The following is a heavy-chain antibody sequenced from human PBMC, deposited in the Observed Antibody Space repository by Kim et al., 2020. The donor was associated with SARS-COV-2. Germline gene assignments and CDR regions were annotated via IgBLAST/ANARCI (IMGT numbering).Heavy chain of an antibody. J-gene: IGHJ6*02. V-gene: IGHV4-39*07. CDR2: IYYSGST. CDR3: ARGGAVGSYGFFILGGWPSGMDV. D-gene: IGHD5-18*01. CDR1: GGSISSSSYY. Sequence: SETLSLTCTVSGGSISSSSYYWGWIRQPPGKELEWIGSIYYSGSTYYNPSLKSRVTISVDTSKNQFSLKLSSVTAADTAVYYCARGGAVGSYGFFILGGWPSGMDVWGQGTTVTVSS.